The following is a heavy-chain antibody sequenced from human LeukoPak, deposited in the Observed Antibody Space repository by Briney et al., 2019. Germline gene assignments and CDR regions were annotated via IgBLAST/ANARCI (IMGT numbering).Heavy chain of an antibody. D-gene: IGHD4-23*01. V-gene: IGHV4-59*01. CDR2: IYYSGST. Sequence: PSETLSPTCTVSGGSISSYYWSWIRQPPGKGLEWIGYIYYSGSTNYNPSLKSRVTISVDTSKNQFSLKLSSVTAADTAVYYCARDGGRYGGKLPDYYYYMDVWGKGTTVTISS. CDR3: ARDGGRYGGKLPDYYYYMDV. CDR1: GGSISSYY. J-gene: IGHJ6*03.